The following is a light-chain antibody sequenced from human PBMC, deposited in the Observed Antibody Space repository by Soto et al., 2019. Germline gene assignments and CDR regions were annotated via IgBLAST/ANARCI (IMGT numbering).Light chain of an antibody. CDR1: SSNIGNHY. Sequence: QSVLTQPPSVSAAPGQKVTISCSGSSSNIGNHYVSWYQHLPGVAPKLLIYDNAKRPSGLPDRFSGSWSGTSATLGITGLQTGDEADYYCGTWDSSLTAGPYVFGSGTKLTVL. CDR3: GTWDSSLTAGPYV. J-gene: IGLJ1*01. CDR2: DNA. V-gene: IGLV1-51*01.